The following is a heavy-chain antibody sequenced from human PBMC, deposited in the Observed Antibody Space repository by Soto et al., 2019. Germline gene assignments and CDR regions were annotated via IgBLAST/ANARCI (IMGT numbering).Heavy chain of an antibody. J-gene: IGHJ3*02. D-gene: IGHD3-22*01. CDR3: AKRPRVVNVFDI. Sequence: PGGSLRLSCAASGFTFSSYAMHWVRQAPGKGLEWVAFISYDGSNKYYADSVKGRFTISRENSKNTLYLQMNSLRAEYTALYYCAKRPRVVNVFDIGGKGKRAT. CDR2: ISYDGSNK. CDR1: GFTFSSYA. V-gene: IGHV3-30-3*02.